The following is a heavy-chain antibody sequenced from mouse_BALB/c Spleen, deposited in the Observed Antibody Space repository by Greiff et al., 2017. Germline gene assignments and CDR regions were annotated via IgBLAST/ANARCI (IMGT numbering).Heavy chain of an antibody. CDR1: GFTFSSFG. D-gene: IGHD2-10*02. CDR2: ISSGSSTI. CDR3: AREGYGNHGYYFDY. J-gene: IGHJ2*01. V-gene: IGHV5-17*02. Sequence: EVQLVESGGGLVQPGGSRKLSCAASGFTFSSFGMHWVRQAPEKGLEWVAYISSGSSTIYYADTVKGRFTISRDNPKNTLFLQMTSLRSEDTAMYYCAREGYGNHGYYFDYWGQGTTLTVSS.